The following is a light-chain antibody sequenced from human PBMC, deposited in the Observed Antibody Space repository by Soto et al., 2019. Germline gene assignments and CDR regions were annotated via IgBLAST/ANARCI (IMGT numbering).Light chain of an antibody. CDR1: QSIEKW. CDR2: DAS. V-gene: IGKV1-5*01. Sequence: DIQMTQSPSTLSASVGDRVTITCRASQSIEKWLAWYQQKPGKAPNLLIYDASSLASGVPSRFSGSGSGTDFTLTICSLQPDDFATYYCQQYISYVYTFGQGTKLEI. J-gene: IGKJ2*01. CDR3: QQYISYVYT.